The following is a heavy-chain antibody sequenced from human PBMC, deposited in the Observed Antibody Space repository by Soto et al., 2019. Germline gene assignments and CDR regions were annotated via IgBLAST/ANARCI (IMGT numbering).Heavy chain of an antibody. V-gene: IGHV3-72*01. J-gene: IGHJ4*02. CDR3: ARYSGSYSRGLDY. Sequence: EVQLVESGGGLVQPGGSLRLSCAASGFTFSDHYMEWVRQAPGKGLEWVGRIRNKANNYYTEYAASVKGRFTISRDDSKNSLYLQLNSLKTEDTAEYYCARYSGSYSRGLDYWGQGTLVTVSS. CDR1: GFTFSDHY. CDR2: IRNKANNYYT. D-gene: IGHD1-26*01.